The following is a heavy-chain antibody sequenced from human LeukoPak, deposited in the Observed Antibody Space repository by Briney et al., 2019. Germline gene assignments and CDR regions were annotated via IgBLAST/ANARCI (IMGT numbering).Heavy chain of an antibody. CDR3: LRHYIGNNWFDP. CDR2: IRSRSHGATT. J-gene: IGHJ5*02. V-gene: IGHV3-49*04. Sequence: SGGSLRFSCAASGFTFGDYAINWVRQAPGKGLEWVGFIRSRSHGATTDYAASVRARFAISRDDSKNTAYLQMYSLETEDTGVYYCLRHYIGNNWFDPWGQGTLDTVSS. D-gene: IGHD1-14*01. CDR1: GFTFGDYA.